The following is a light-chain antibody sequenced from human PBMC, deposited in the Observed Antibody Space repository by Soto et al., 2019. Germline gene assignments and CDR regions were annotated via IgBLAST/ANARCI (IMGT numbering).Light chain of an antibody. CDR3: QYLNGYPPIT. V-gene: IGKV1-5*03. CDR1: HTISSS. CDR2: KAS. Sequence: NNSPSTRSESKRDRVTIICRSSHTISSSLAWSPHKPGKAPKFLIYKASRLESGLPSRFSGSGSGTELTLTISTLPPEDFATYYCQYLNGYPPITFGQARLLEVK. J-gene: IGKJ5*01.